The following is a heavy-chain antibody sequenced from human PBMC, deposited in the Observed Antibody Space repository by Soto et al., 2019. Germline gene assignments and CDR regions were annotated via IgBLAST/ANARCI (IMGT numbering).Heavy chain of an antibody. V-gene: IGHV4-4*02. J-gene: IGHJ4*02. CDR1: GGSISSSNW. CDR2: IYHSGST. CDR3: ARSDYGSGSYYFDY. D-gene: IGHD3-10*01. Sequence: SETLSLTCAVSGGSISSSNWWSWVRQPPGKGLEWIGEIYHSGSTNYNPSLKSRVTISVDKSKDQFSLKLSSVTAADTAVYYCARSDYGSGSYYFDYWGQGTLVTVSS.